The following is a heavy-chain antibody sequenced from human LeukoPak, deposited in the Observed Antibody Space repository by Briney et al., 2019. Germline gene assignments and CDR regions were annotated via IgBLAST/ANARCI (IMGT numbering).Heavy chain of an antibody. CDR2: INHSGST. CDR3: ARAGQLWLIATFDY. D-gene: IGHD5-18*01. J-gene: IGHJ4*02. V-gene: IGHV4-34*01. CDR1: GGSFSGYY. Sequence: PSETLSLTCAVYGGSFSGYYWSWIRQPPGKGLEWIGEINHSGSTNYNPSLKGRVTISVDTSKNQFSLKLSSVAAADTAVYYCARAGQLWLIATFDYWGQGTLVTVSS.